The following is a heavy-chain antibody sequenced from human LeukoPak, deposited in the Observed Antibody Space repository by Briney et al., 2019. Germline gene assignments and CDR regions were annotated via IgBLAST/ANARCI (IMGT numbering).Heavy chain of an antibody. CDR2: IGYTSTDK. D-gene: IGHD1-14*01. V-gene: IGHV3-21*01. J-gene: IGHJ4*02. Sequence: GGSLRLSCAASGFSFSTSTMNWVRQAAGKGLEWVSSIGYTSTDKYYVGSVKGRFTISRDNAENSLYLQMNSLRAEDSAVYYCVRGDNRDYWGQGTLVTVSS. CDR1: GFSFSTST. CDR3: VRGDNRDY.